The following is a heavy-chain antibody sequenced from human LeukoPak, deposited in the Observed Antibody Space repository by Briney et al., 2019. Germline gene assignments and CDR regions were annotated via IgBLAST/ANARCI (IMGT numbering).Heavy chain of an antibody. J-gene: IGHJ4*02. D-gene: IGHD5-24*01. CDR2: ISYNSGNT. CDR1: GFTFDDYD. CDR3: AKGYRTGRWLPLGY. Sequence: SLRLSCAASGFTFDDYDMRWVRQPPGKGLEWVSGISYNSGNTYYTFSLRSRFTISRDNAKNSLYLQMNSLRPEDTAFYYCAKGYRTGRWLPLGYWGEGTLVTVSS. V-gene: IGHV3-9*01.